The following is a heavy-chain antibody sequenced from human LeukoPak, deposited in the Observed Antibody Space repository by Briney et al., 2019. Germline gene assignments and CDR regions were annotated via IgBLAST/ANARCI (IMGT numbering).Heavy chain of an antibody. CDR1: GFTFSSYA. D-gene: IGHD3-10*01. CDR2: ISGSGGST. V-gene: IGHV3-23*01. CDR3: AKEGQLWFGELIDY. Sequence: GGSLRLSCAASGFTFSSYAMSWVRQAPGKGLEWASAISGSGGSTYYADSVKGRFTISRDNSKNTLYLQMNSLRAEDTAVYYCAKEGQLWFGELIDYWGQGTLVTVSS. J-gene: IGHJ4*02.